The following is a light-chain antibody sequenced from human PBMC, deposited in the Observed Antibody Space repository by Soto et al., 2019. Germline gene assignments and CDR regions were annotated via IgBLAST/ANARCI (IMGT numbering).Light chain of an antibody. CDR2: DVS. CDR3: CSYAGSFILV. V-gene: IGLV2-11*01. CDR1: SSGVGGYNY. Sequence: QSALTQPRSVSGSPGQSVTISCTGTSSGVGGYNYVSWYQQHPGKAPKLMIYDVSKRPSGVPDRFSGSKSGNTASLTISGLQAEDEADYYCCSYAGSFILVFGGGTKLTVL. J-gene: IGLJ2*01.